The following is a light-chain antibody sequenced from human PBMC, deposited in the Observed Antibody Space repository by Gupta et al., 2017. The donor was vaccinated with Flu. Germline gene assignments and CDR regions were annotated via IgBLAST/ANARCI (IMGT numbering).Light chain of an antibody. V-gene: IGLV3-10*01. CDR1: ALRQKY. CDR3: YSADSSGDPR. Sequence: PGQTASITCSGDALRQKYACWYQQKSGQAHVPFIFEENKRPSGIPERFSGSSSGTMATLTISGAQVEDEGDYYCYSADSSGDPRFGGGTKLTVL. J-gene: IGLJ3*02. CDR2: EEN.